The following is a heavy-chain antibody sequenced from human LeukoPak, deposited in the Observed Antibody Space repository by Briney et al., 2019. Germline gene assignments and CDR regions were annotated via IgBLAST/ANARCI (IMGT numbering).Heavy chain of an antibody. Sequence: GGSLRLSCEASGFTFSSYGMHWVRQAPGKGLEWVAFIRYDGSNKYYADSVKGRFTISRDNSKNTLYLQMNSLRAEDTAVYYCAKTGILTYYYDSSGYPPLDYWGQGTLVTVSS. J-gene: IGHJ4*02. CDR2: IRYDGSNK. D-gene: IGHD3-22*01. CDR3: AKTGILTYYYDSSGYPPLDY. V-gene: IGHV3-30*02. CDR1: GFTFSSYG.